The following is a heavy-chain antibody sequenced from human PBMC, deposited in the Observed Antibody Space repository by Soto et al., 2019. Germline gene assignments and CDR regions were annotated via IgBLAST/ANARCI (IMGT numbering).Heavy chain of an antibody. Sequence: GGSLRLSCAASGFTFSSYAMHWVRQAPGKGLEWVAVISYDGSNKYYADSVKGRFTISRDNSKNTLYLQMNSLRAEDTAVYYCAREERGYSYGPLSFDYWGQGTLVTVSS. J-gene: IGHJ4*02. V-gene: IGHV3-30-3*01. CDR1: GFTFSSYA. D-gene: IGHD5-18*01. CDR3: AREERGYSYGPLSFDY. CDR2: ISYDGSNK.